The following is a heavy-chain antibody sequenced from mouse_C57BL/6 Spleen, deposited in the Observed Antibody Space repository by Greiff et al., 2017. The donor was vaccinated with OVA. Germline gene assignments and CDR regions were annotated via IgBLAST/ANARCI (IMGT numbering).Heavy chain of an antibody. J-gene: IGHJ2*01. CDR1: GYAFSSYW. V-gene: IGHV1-80*01. CDR3: ARSPATVPFDY. CDR2: IYPGDGDT. Sequence: VQLQQSGAELVKPGASVKISCKASGYAFSSYWMNWVKQRPGKGLEWIGQIYPGDGDTNYNGKFKGKATLNADKSSSTAYMQLSSLTSEDSAVYFCARSPATVPFDYGGQGTTLTVSS. D-gene: IGHD1-1*01.